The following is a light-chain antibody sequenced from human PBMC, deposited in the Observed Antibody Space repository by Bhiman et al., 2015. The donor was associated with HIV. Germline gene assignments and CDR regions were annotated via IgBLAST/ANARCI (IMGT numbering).Light chain of an antibody. CDR2: DNT. CDR1: SSNIEAGYD. J-gene: IGLJ1*01. V-gene: IGLV1-40*01. Sequence: QSVLTQPPSVSGASGQRVTISCTGSSSNIEAGYDVHWYQQFPGSAPKLIIYDNTQRPSGVPDRFSASKSGTSASLAITGLQAEDEADYYCHSYDTSLRGYVFGTGTKVTTL. CDR3: HSYDTSLRGYV.